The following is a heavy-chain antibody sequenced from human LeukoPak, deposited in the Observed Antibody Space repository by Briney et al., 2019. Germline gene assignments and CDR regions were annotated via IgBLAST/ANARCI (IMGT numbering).Heavy chain of an antibody. J-gene: IGHJ5*02. CDR1: GFTFSSYW. Sequence: GGPLRLSCAASGFTFSSYWMHWVRQAPGKGLVWVSRINSDGSSTSYADSVKGRFTISRDNAKNTLYLQMNSLRAEDTAVYYCARQRSSSWYNWFAPWGQGTLVTVSS. D-gene: IGHD6-13*01. CDR2: INSDGSST. V-gene: IGHV3-74*01. CDR3: ARQRSSSWYNWFAP.